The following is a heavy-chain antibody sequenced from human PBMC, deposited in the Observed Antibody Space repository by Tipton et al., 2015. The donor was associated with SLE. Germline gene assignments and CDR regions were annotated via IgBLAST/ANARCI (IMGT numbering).Heavy chain of an antibody. J-gene: IGHJ6*03. V-gene: IGHV1-18*04. CDR2: ISAYTGDT. CDR1: GYTFDSYG. CDR3: ARRTPETRGYYYYMDV. Sequence: QLVQSGAEVKKPGASVRVSCKASGYTFDSYGFSWVRQAPGQGLEGMGWISAYTGDTNYAQQFQGRVTMTTDTPTTTAHMELRSLRSDDTAVYYCARRTPETRGYYYYMDVWGKGTTVTVSS. D-gene: IGHD1-14*01.